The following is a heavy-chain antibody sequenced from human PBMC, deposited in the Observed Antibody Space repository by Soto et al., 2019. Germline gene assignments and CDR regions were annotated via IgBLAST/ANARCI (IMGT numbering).Heavy chain of an antibody. J-gene: IGHJ6*02. CDR3: ARFDIVVVPAAIPSGMDV. D-gene: IGHD2-2*01. CDR1: GFTFSSYS. CDR2: ITYDGSNK. Sequence: PGGSLRLSCAASGFTFSSYSMNWVRQAPGKGLEWVAAITYDGSNKYYADSVKGRFTISRDNSKNTLYLQMNSLRAEDTAVYYCARFDIVVVPAAIPSGMDVWGQGTTVTVSS. V-gene: IGHV3-30*03.